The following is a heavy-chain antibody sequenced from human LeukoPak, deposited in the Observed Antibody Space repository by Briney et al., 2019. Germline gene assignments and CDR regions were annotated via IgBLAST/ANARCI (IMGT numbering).Heavy chain of an antibody. D-gene: IGHD5-12*01. Sequence: PGGSLRLSCAASGFTVSSNYMSWFRQAPGKGLEWVGFIRSKAYGGTTEYAASVKGRFTISRDDSKSIAYLQMNSLKTEDTAVYYCTREREISGYDYNSGDYWGQGTLVTVSS. CDR1: GFTVSSNY. CDR3: TREREISGYDYNSGDY. CDR2: IRSKAYGGTT. V-gene: IGHV3-49*03. J-gene: IGHJ4*02.